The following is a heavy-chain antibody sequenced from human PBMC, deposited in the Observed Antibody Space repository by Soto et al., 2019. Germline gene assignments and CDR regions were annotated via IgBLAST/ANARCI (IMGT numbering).Heavy chain of an antibody. Sequence: QVQLVQSGAEAKKAGSSVKVSCKVSGGTFSSYFINWVRQAPGQGLEWVGGIIPVFGTASYAEKFQGRVTITADESTSTAYMELSRLRSDDTAVYYCARETPSAAAAYYYYGLDVWGQGATVTVPS. V-gene: IGHV1-69*01. J-gene: IGHJ6*02. CDR1: GGTFSSYF. CDR2: IIPVFGTA. CDR3: ARETPSAAAAYYYYGLDV. D-gene: IGHD6-13*01.